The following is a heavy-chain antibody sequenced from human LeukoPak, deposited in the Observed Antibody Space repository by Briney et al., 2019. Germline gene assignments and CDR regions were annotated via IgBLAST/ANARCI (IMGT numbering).Heavy chain of an antibody. V-gene: IGHV1-18*04. CDR2: ISAYNGNT. Sequence: ASVTVSCKASGYTFTNYGISWVRQAPGQGLEWMGWISAYNGNTNYAHKLQGRVTMTTDTSTSTAYMELRSLRSDDTAVYYCARGSYVWGSYRPEATFDFDYWGQGTLVTVSS. J-gene: IGHJ4*02. CDR1: GYTFTNYG. D-gene: IGHD3-16*02. CDR3: ARGSYVWGSYRPEATFDFDY.